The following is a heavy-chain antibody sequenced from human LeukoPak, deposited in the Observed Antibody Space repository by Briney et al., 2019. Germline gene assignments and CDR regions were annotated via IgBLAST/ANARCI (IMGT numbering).Heavy chain of an antibody. V-gene: IGHV3-74*01. CDR1: GFIFSGNW. CDR3: VRGQATAWGRDY. Sequence: PGGSLRLSCPASGFIFSGNWMHWVRQAPGKGLVWVSHISTDARTITYADFVKGRFTISRDNAKNTLYLQMNSLRAEDTALYYCVRGQATAWGRDYWGQGTLVSVSS. J-gene: IGHJ4*02. CDR2: ISTDARTI. D-gene: IGHD6-13*01.